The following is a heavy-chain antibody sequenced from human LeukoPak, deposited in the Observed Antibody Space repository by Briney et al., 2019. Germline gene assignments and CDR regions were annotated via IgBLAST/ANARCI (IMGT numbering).Heavy chain of an antibody. D-gene: IGHD1-26*01. Sequence: TGGSLRLSCAASGFTFSSYWMSWVRQAPGKGLEWVSAISGSGGSTYYADSVKGRFTISRDNSKNTLYLQMNSLRAEDTAVYYCAKPRSGRKWGGSYPYWYFDLWGRGTLVTVSS. CDR1: GFTFSSYW. CDR3: AKPRSGRKWGGSYPYWYFDL. J-gene: IGHJ2*01. CDR2: ISGSGGST. V-gene: IGHV3-23*01.